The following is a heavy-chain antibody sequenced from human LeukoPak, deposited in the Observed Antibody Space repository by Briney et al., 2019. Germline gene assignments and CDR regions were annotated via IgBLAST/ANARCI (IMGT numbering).Heavy chain of an antibody. CDR1: GYSFTSYW. CDR2: VSPPGGGT. J-gene: IGHJ4*02. D-gene: IGHD7-27*01. V-gene: IGHV3-23*01. Sequence: GESLKISCKGSGYSFTSYWIGWVRQMPGKGLEWLSGVSPPGGGTYYADSVKGRFTISRDDSKNTLSLQMNSLRVEDTAVYYCARDLAWGAFDYWGQGTLVTVSS. CDR3: ARDLAWGAFDY.